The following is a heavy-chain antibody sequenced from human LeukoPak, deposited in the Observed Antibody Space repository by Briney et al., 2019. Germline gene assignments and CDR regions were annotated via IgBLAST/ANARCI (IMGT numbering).Heavy chain of an antibody. CDR2: INHSGST. CDR1: GGSFSGYY. V-gene: IGHV4-34*01. J-gene: IGHJ4*02. D-gene: IGHD5-18*01. Sequence: SETLSLTCAVYGGSFSGYYWSWIRQPPGKGLEWIAEINHSGSTNYNPSLKSRVTISVDTSKNQFSLKLSSVTAADTAVYYCARTRIQLWSSPLDYWGQGTLVTVSS. CDR3: ARTRIQLWSSPLDY.